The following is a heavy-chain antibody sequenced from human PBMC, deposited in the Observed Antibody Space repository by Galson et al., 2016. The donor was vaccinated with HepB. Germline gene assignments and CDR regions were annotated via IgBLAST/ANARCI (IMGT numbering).Heavy chain of an antibody. CDR3: AREEGVIIVGDDAFDI. Sequence: SVKVSCKASGYTFSNSAIHWVRQAPGQGLEWMGWIIVGNGKTNYAQKFQGRVTITSDTSATTVYMELSSLTSEDTAVYYCAREEGVIIVGDDAFDIWGHGTMVTVSS. V-gene: IGHV1-3*01. CDR2: IIVGNGKT. D-gene: IGHD3-22*01. J-gene: IGHJ3*02. CDR1: GYTFSNSA.